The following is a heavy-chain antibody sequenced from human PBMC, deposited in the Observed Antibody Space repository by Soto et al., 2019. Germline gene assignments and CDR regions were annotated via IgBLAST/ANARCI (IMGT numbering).Heavy chain of an antibody. CDR3: AKELGVAEYGMDV. J-gene: IGHJ6*02. CDR2: ISYDGSNK. V-gene: IGHV3-30*18. CDR1: GFTFSSYG. Sequence: VGSLRLSCAASGFTFSSYGMHWVRQAPGKGLEWVAVISYDGSNKYYADSVKGRFTISRDNSKNTLYLQMNSLRAEDTAVYYCAKELGVAEYGMDVWGQGTTVSVSS. D-gene: IGHD3-3*01.